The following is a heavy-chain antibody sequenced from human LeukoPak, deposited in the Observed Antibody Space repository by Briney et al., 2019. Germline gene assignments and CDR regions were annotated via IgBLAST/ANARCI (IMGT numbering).Heavy chain of an antibody. CDR1: GFTFSSYE. J-gene: IGHJ4*02. Sequence: PGGSLRLSCAASGFTFSSYEMNWVRQAPGKGLRWVSTITASGTDTFYADSVKGRFTISRDNSKNTLSLQMNSLRAEDTALYYCAKYSSGWVNDYWGQGTLVTVSS. CDR3: AKYSSGWVNDY. V-gene: IGHV3-23*01. CDR2: ITASGTDT. D-gene: IGHD6-19*01.